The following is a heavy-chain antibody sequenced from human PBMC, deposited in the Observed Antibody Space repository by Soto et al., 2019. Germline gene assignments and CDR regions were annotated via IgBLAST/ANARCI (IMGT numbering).Heavy chain of an antibody. CDR1: GYTFTSYG. CDR3: ARVMGSCTNGVCGPSDY. D-gene: IGHD2-8*01. V-gene: IGHV1-18*01. Sequence: ASVKVSCKASGYTFTSYGISWVRQAPGQGLEWMGWISAYNGNTNYAQKLQGRVTMTTDTSTSTAYMELRSLRSDDTAVYYCARVMGSCTNGVCGPSDYWGQGTLVTVSS. CDR2: ISAYNGNT. J-gene: IGHJ4*02.